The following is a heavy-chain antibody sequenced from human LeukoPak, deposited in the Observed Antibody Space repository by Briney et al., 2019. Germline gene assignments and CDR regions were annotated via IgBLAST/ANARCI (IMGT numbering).Heavy chain of an antibody. CDR1: GYTFTGYY. V-gene: IGHV1-2*02. J-gene: IGHJ4*02. CDR2: INPNSGGT. Sequence: ASVKVSCKASGYTFTGYYIHWVRQAPGQGLEWMGWINPNSGGTNYAQKFQGRVTMTRDTSISTAYMELTRLKSDDTAVYYCARDPRPLWWLRWDYFDYWGQGTLVTVSS. CDR3: ARDPRPLWWLRWDYFDY. D-gene: IGHD5-12*01.